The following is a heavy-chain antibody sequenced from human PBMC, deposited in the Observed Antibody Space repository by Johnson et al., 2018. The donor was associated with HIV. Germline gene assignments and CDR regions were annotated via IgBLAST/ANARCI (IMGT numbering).Heavy chain of an antibody. V-gene: IGHV3-66*02. D-gene: IGHD2-21*02. CDR2: IYCGGRT. CDR3: ARGPSAYCGGDCPGGAFDI. Sequence: EVQLVESGGGLVQPGGSLRLSCSASGFSVSSNYMSWVRQAPGKGLAWVSSIYCGGRTYYADSVTGRFSISRDTSKNTLDLQMNSLRAEDTAVYYCARGPSAYCGGDCPGGAFDIWGQGTMVTVSS. J-gene: IGHJ3*02. CDR1: GFSVSSNY.